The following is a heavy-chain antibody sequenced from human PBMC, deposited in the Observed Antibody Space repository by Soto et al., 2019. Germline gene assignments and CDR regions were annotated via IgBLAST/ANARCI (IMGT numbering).Heavy chain of an antibody. D-gene: IGHD1-26*01. V-gene: IGHV4-38-2*01. CDR2: KYHSGST. Sequence: SETLSLTCAVSGYSISSDYYWGWIRQPPGKGLEWIASKYHSGSTYYNPSLKSRVTISVDTSKNQLSLKLSSVTAADTAVYYCARGVLGATTYFDYWGQGTLVTVSS. CDR3: ARGVLGATTYFDY. CDR1: GYSISSDYY. J-gene: IGHJ4*02.